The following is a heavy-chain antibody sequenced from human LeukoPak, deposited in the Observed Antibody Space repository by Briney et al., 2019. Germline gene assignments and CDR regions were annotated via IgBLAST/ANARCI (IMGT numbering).Heavy chain of an antibody. CDR3: ARDPTPRYCSGGSCCTHYGMDV. CDR2: ISNSGSST. Sequence: GGSLRLSCAASGFTFTSYAMTWVRQAPGKGLEWVSGISNSGSSTYYADSVKGRLTISRDNAKNSLYLQMNSLRAEDTAVYYCARDPTPRYCSGGSCCTHYGMDVWGQGTTVTVSS. CDR1: GFTFTSYA. D-gene: IGHD2-15*01. J-gene: IGHJ6*02. V-gene: IGHV3-21*01.